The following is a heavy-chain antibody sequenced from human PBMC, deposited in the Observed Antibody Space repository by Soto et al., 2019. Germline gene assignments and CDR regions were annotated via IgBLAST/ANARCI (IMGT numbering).Heavy chain of an antibody. CDR3: ARAAYYYDSSGYYFDAFDI. D-gene: IGHD3-22*01. Sequence: SVKVSCKASGGTFSSYAISWVRQAPGQGLEWMGGIIPFFGTANYAQKFQGRVTITADESTSTAYMELSSLRSEDTAVYYCARAAYYYDSSGYYFDAFDIWGQGTMVTVSS. V-gene: IGHV1-69*13. CDR2: IIPFFGTA. J-gene: IGHJ3*02. CDR1: GGTFSSYA.